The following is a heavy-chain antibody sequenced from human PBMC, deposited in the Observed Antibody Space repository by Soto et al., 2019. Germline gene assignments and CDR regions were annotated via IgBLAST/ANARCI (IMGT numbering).Heavy chain of an antibody. Sequence: QVQLVQSGAEVKKPGSSVKVSCKASGGTFSSYAISWVRQAPGQGLEWMGGIIPIFGTANYAQKFQGRVTITADESTSAAYMELSSLRSEDTAVYYCARDGSITMIANLAFDIWGQGTMVTVSS. J-gene: IGHJ3*02. V-gene: IGHV1-69*12. D-gene: IGHD3-22*01. CDR2: IIPIFGTA. CDR3: ARDGSITMIANLAFDI. CDR1: GGTFSSYA.